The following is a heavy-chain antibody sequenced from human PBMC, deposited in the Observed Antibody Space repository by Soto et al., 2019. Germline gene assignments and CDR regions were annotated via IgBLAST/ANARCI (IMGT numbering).Heavy chain of an antibody. J-gene: IGHJ4*02. CDR3: ARERDDYGDYSYFDS. V-gene: IGHV3-30-3*01. D-gene: IGHD4-17*01. CDR2: ISYDGSNK. Sequence: QVQLVESGGGVVQPGRSLRLSCAASGFTFSSYAMHWVRQAPGKGLEWVAVISYDGSNKYYADSVKGRFTISRDNSKNTLYLQMNSLRAEDTAVYYCARERDDYGDYSYFDSWGQGTLVTVSS. CDR1: GFTFSSYA.